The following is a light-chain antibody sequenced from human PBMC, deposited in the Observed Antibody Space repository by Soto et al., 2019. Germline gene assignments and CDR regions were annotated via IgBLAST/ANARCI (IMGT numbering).Light chain of an antibody. CDR2: AAS. J-gene: IGKJ1*01. V-gene: IGKV1-39*01. Sequence: DIQRTQSPSSLSASVGDRVTIVFRASQSISIYLNWYQQKPGKAPKLLIYAASSLQSGVPSRFSGSGSGTDFTLTISSLQPEDFATYYCQQSYSTLWTFGQGTKVEIK. CDR3: QQSYSTLWT. CDR1: QSISIY.